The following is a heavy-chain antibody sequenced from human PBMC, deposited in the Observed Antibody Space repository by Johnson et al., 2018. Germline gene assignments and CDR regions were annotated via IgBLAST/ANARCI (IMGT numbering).Heavy chain of an antibody. CDR1: GGYISSSNYY. J-gene: IGHJ6*03. Sequence: QVQLQESGPGLVRPSELLSLTCSVSGGYISSSNYYWGWIRKPPGKGREWIGSICHSGSTSHNPSLKSRVTISVDTSRNQFSLKMTSMTAADTAVYYCARVGPDNSFYDMDVWGRGTTVTVSS. CDR3: ARVGPDNSFYDMDV. D-gene: IGHD5-24*01. V-gene: IGHV4-39*07. CDR2: ICHSGST.